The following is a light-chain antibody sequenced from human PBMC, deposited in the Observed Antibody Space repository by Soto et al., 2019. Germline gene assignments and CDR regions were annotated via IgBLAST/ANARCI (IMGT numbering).Light chain of an antibody. V-gene: IGLV1-44*01. J-gene: IGLJ3*02. CDR3: ASWDDRLNGRV. CDR1: SSNIGSNT. CDR2: NSN. Sequence: QSVLTQPPSASATPGQRVTISCSGSSSNIGSNTVNWYQQLPGTAPKLLIYNSNQRPSGVPDRFSGSKSGTSASLAISGRQSADEADYYCASWDDRLNGRVFGGGTKLTVL.